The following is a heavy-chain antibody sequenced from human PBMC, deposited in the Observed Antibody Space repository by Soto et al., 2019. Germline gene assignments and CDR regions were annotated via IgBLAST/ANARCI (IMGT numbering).Heavy chain of an antibody. CDR3: AIGRKVAVFGSQHAFDI. V-gene: IGHV3-30*03. CDR1: GFTFSSYG. CDR2: ISYDGSNK. Sequence: PGGSLRLSCAASGFTFSSYGMHWVRQAPGKGLEWVADISYDGSNKYYADSVKGRFTISRDNSKNTLYLQMNSLRAEDTAVYYCAIGRKVAVFGSQHAFDIWGQGTMVTVSS. D-gene: IGHD3-10*01. J-gene: IGHJ3*02.